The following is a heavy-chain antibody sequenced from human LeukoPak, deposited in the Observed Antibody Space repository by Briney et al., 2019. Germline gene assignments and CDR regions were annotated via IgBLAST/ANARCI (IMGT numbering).Heavy chain of an antibody. D-gene: IGHD1-7*01. J-gene: IGHJ4*02. CDR1: GGSFSGYY. Sequence: SGTLSLTCAVYGGSFSGYYWSWIRQPPGGGLEWIGEINHSGSTNYNPSLKSRVTISVDTSKNQFALKLSSVTAADTAVYYCARDLRWNYYFDYWGQGTLVTVSS. V-gene: IGHV4-34*01. CDR2: INHSGST. CDR3: ARDLRWNYYFDY.